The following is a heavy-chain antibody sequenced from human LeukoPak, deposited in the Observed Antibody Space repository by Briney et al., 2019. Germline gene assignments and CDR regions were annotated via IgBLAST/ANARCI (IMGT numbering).Heavy chain of an antibody. J-gene: IGHJ5*02. CDR2: MYNNGNT. V-gene: IGHV4-38-2*02. D-gene: IGHD6-19*01. Sequence: SETLSLTCSVSGYSISDGYYWGWIRQTPGKGLQWIGSMYNNGNTYYNPSLKSRVTISGDTSKNQISLKLRSVTAADTAVYYCARDRSTGGWYYSWLYFDPWGLGTLVTVSS. CDR1: GYSISDGYY. CDR3: ARDRSTGGWYYSWLYFDP.